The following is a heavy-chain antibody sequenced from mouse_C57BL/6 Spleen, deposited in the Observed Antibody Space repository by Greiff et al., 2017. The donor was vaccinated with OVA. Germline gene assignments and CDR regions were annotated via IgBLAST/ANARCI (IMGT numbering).Heavy chain of an antibody. Sequence: QVQLKQSGAELVRPGTSVKVSCKASGYAFTNYLIEWVKQRPGQGLEWIGVINPGSGGTNYNEKFKGKATLTADKSSSTAYMQLSSLTSEDSAVYCWARGGLDGYSTGDFDYWGQGTTLTVSS. V-gene: IGHV1-54*01. CDR1: GYAFTNYL. D-gene: IGHD2-3*01. J-gene: IGHJ2*01. CDR3: ARGGLDGYSTGDFDY. CDR2: INPGSGGT.